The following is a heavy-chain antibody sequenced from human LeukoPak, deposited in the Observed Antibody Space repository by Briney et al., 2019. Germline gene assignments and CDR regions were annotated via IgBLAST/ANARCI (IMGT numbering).Heavy chain of an antibody. CDR1: GFTFDDYA. Sequence: RAGRSLRLSCAASGFTFDDYAMHWVRQAPGKGLEWVSGISWNSGSIGYADSVKGRFTISRDNAKNSLYLQMNSLRAEDTAVYYCTTDPDRDIVVVVAATRLFDYWGQGTLVTVSS. D-gene: IGHD2-15*01. J-gene: IGHJ4*02. CDR3: TTDPDRDIVVVVAATRLFDY. V-gene: IGHV3-9*01. CDR2: ISWNSGSI.